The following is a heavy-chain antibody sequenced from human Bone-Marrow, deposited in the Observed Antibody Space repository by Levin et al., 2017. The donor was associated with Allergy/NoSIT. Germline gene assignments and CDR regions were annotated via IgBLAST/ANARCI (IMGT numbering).Heavy chain of an antibody. CDR2: ISGDWGST. CDR3: AKDSGRTEGWFDP. Sequence: GESLKISCAASGFTFSSYFMHWVRQAPGKGLEYVSAISGDWGSTYYANSVKGRFTISRDNSKNTLYLQMGSLRAEDMAVYYCAKDSGRTEGWFDPWGQGTLVTVSS. D-gene: IGHD3-10*01. V-gene: IGHV3-64*01. J-gene: IGHJ5*02. CDR1: GFTFSSYF.